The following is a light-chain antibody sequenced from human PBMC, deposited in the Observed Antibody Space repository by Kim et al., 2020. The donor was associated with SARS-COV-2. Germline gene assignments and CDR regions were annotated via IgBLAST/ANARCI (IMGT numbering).Light chain of an antibody. V-gene: IGLV3-21*04. Sequence: PGKTARITCGGNNIGSKSVHWYQQTPGQAPVLVIYYDSDRPSGIPERFSGSNSGNTATLTISRVEAGDEADYYCQVWDSSSDHHVFGTGTKVTVL. CDR2: YDS. J-gene: IGLJ1*01. CDR3: QVWDSSSDHHV. CDR1: NIGSKS.